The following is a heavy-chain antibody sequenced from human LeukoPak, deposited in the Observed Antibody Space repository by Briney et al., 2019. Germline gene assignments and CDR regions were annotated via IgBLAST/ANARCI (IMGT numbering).Heavy chain of an antibody. Sequence: ASVKVSCKASGYTFTDYYMHWVRRAPGQGFEWMGWINPNDGDTNYAQKFQGRVTMTRDTSISTAHMEVSRLRSDDTAVYYCARANFLYCSSSTCLFDYWGQETLVTVSS. CDR2: INPNDGDT. CDR1: GYTFTDYY. V-gene: IGHV1-2*02. CDR3: ARANFLYCSSSTCLFDY. D-gene: IGHD2-2*01. J-gene: IGHJ4*02.